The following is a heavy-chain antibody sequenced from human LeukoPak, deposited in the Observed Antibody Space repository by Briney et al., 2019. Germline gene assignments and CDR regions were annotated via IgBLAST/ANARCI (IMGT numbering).Heavy chain of an antibody. CDR2: IYHSGST. J-gene: IGHJ4*02. Sequence: SETLSLTCTVSGYSISSGYYWGWIRQPPGKGLEWIGSIYHSGSTYYIPSLKSRVTISVDTSKNQFSLKLSSVTAADTAVYYCARNQVSSYGLRVGDYWGQGTLVTVSS. CDR3: ARNQVSSYGLRVGDY. CDR1: GYSISSGYY. D-gene: IGHD5-18*01. V-gene: IGHV4-38-2*02.